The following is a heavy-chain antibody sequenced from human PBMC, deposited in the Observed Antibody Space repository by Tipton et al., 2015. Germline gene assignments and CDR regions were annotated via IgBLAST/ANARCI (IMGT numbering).Heavy chain of an antibody. D-gene: IGHD2-15*01. CDR3: ARDAGIVAAPSRYFHY. Sequence: TLSLTCNVSGDAISSHYWSWIRQPPGKGLEWIGYIYHTGSTIYNPSLKSRVTISLDRSKNQFSLRLTSVTAADTAMYYCARDAGIVAAPSRYFHYWGQGTLVTVSS. CDR2: IYHTGST. CDR1: GDAISSHY. J-gene: IGHJ1*01. V-gene: IGHV4-59*11.